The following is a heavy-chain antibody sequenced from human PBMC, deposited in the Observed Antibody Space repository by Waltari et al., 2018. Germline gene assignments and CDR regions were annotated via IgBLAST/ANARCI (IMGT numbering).Heavy chain of an antibody. D-gene: IGHD3-9*01. CDR1: GFTSGGYW. CDR2: VDNDGIST. CDR3: ARGGFDHAFDI. V-gene: IGHV3-74*01. J-gene: IGHJ3*02. Sequence: EVQLVESGGGLVQPGGSLRLSCAASGFTSGGYWMPWVRQVPGKGLVWVSRVDNDGISTIYADSVKGRFTISRDNAKNTLYLQMNSLRAEDTAVYYCARGGFDHAFDIWGQGQWSPSLQ.